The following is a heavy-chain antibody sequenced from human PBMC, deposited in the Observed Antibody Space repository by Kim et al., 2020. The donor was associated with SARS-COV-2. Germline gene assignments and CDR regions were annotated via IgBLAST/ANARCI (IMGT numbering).Heavy chain of an antibody. CDR2: ISGSGGST. J-gene: IGHJ4*02. Sequence: GGSLRLSCAASGFTFSSYAMSWVRQAPGKGLEWVSAISGSGGSTYYADSVKGRFTISRDNSKNTLYLQMNSLRAEDTAVYYCAKDDLWREHRGVTDYWGQGTLVTVSS. CDR3: AKDDLWREHRGVTDY. CDR1: GFTFSSYA. V-gene: IGHV3-23*01. D-gene: IGHD1-26*01.